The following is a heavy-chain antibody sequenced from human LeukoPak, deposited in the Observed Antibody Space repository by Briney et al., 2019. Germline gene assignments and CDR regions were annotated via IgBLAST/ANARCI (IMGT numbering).Heavy chain of an antibody. CDR1: GGTFSSYA. CDR2: IIPILGIA. J-gene: IGHJ3*02. D-gene: IGHD3-10*01. Sequence: GASVKVSCTASGGTFSSYAISWVRQAPGQGLEWMGRIIPILGIANYAQKFQGRVTITADKSTSTAYMELSSLRSEDTAVYYCARDFGVGVLGESYAFDIWGQGTMVTVSS. CDR3: ARDFGVGVLGESYAFDI. V-gene: IGHV1-69*04.